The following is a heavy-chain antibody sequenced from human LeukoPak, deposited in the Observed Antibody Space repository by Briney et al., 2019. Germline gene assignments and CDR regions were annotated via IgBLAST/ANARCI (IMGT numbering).Heavy chain of an antibody. V-gene: IGHV4-34*01. D-gene: IGHD3-3*01. Sequence: SETLSLTCAVYGGSFSCYYWSWIRQPPGKGLEWIGEINHSGSTNYNPSLKSRVTISVDTSKNQFSLKLSSVTAADTAVYYCARSLSDGTIFGGVIGYYMDVWGKGTTVTVSS. CDR1: GGSFSCYY. J-gene: IGHJ6*03. CDR3: ARSLSDGTIFGGVIGYYMDV. CDR2: INHSGST.